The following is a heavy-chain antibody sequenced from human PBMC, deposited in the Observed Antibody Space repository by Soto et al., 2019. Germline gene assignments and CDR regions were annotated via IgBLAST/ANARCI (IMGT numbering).Heavy chain of an antibody. Sequence: GGSLGLSCSASAFTLSSYAFHWVRQAPRKLLEWVAVISYDGSNKCYADSVKGRFTSSRDNSKNTVYLQMDSLRAEDTGVYFCATLFPRLGFCAGATCYFWGQGTLVTVSS. J-gene: IGHJ4*02. V-gene: IGHV3-30-3*01. CDR2: ISYDGSNK. CDR1: AFTLSSYA. CDR3: ATLFPRLGFCAGATCYF. D-gene: IGHD2-15*01.